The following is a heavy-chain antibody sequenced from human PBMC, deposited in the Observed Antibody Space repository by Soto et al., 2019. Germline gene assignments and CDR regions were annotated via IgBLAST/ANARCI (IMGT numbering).Heavy chain of an antibody. CDR1: GFTFSSYS. CDR2: ISSSSTI. CDR3: ARGSPTVTTLIDY. Sequence: GGSLRLSCAASGFTFSSYSMNWVRQAPGKGLEWVSYISSSSTIYYADSVKGRFTISRDNAKNSLYLQMNSLRDEDTAVYYCARGSPTVTTLIDYWGQGTLVTVSS. D-gene: IGHD4-17*01. J-gene: IGHJ4*02. V-gene: IGHV3-48*02.